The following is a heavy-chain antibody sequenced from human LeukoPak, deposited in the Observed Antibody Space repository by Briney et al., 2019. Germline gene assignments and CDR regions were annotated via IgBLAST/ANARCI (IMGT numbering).Heavy chain of an antibody. Sequence: GGSLRLSCAASGFTLCSYWMCWVRQAPGKGLEWVANIKEDGGEKYYVDSVKGRFTISRDNAKNSLYLQMNSLRAEDTAVYYCARDDCSSISCYHNWFDPWGQGTLVTVSS. J-gene: IGHJ5*02. CDR2: IKEDGGEK. D-gene: IGHD2-2*01. V-gene: IGHV3-7*01. CDR1: GFTLCSYW. CDR3: ARDDCSSISCYHNWFDP.